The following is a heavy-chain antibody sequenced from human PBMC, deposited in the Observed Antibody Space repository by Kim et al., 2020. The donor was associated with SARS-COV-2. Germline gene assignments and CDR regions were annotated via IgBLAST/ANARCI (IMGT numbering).Heavy chain of an antibody. CDR3: ASIPRYFDPNLYYSYYYGMDV. CDR2: MFYSGSS. J-gene: IGHJ6*02. V-gene: IGHV4-39*01. Sequence: SETLSLTCSVSGGSITNSSYYWGWIRQPPGKGPEWIASMFYSGSSYFNPSLRSRVTISADTTKNQFYLKLTSVTATDTAMYYCASIPRYFDPNLYYSYYYGMDVWGQGTTVTVSS. CDR1: GGSITNSSYY. D-gene: IGHD3-9*01.